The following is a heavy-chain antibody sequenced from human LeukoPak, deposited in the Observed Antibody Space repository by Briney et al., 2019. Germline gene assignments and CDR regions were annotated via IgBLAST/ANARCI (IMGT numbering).Heavy chain of an antibody. CDR1: GFTFSSYD. D-gene: IGHD3-16*01. CDR3: AREDASAFDI. J-gene: IGHJ3*02. Sequence: GGSLRLSCAASGFTFSSYDMNWVHQAPGKGLEWVSSISSSSSYIYYAESVKGRFTISRDNANNSLYLQMNSLRAEDTAVYYCAREDASAFDIWGQGTMVTVSS. V-gene: IGHV3-21*01. CDR2: ISSSSSYI.